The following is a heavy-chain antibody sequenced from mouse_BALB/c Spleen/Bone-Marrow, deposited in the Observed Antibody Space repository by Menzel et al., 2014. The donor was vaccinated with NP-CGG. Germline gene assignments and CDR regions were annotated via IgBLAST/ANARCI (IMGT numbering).Heavy chain of an antibody. Sequence: VQLQQSGAELVRPGPSVKISCKASGYAFSSFWMNWVKQRPGQGLEWIGQIYPGDGETNYNGKFKGKATLTADKSSSTAYMQLSSLTSEDSAVYFCARDDYGPDYWGRGTTLPVSS. CDR3: ARDDYGPDY. J-gene: IGHJ2*01. D-gene: IGHD2-4*01. CDR2: IYPGDGET. CDR1: GYAFSSFW. V-gene: IGHV1-80*01.